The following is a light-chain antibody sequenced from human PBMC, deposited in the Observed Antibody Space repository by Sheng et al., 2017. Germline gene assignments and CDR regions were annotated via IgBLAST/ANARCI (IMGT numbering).Light chain of an antibody. J-gene: IGLJ3*02. V-gene: IGLV2-14*03. CDR2: EVS. CDR3: GSYTTSSTWV. Sequence: QSTLTQPASVSGSPGQSITISCSGTTSDIGVYNYVSWYQQHPTKAPKLMIYEVSNRPSGVSNRFSGSKSGNTASLTISGLQAEDEANYYCGSYTTSSTWVFGGGTKLTVL. CDR1: TSDIGVYNY.